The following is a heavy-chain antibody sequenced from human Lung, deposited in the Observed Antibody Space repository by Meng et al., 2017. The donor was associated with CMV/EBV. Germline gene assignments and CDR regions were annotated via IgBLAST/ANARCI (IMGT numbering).Heavy chain of an antibody. D-gene: IGHD2-21*02. J-gene: IGHJ4*02. V-gene: IGHV4-4*02. CDR3: ARIERRRILKYCGSDCSTTDY. Sequence: QVQLQESGPGLVKPSGTLSLTCAVSGGSISSSNLWTWVRQVPGKGLEWIGEIYHSGITNYNPSLKSRVTISVDKFKNQFSLKLGSVTAADAAVYYCARIERRRILKYCGSDCSTTDYWGQGTLVTVSS. CDR1: GGSISSSNL. CDR2: IYHSGIT.